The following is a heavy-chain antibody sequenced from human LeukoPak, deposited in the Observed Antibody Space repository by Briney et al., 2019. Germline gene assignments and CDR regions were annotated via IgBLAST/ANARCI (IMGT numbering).Heavy chain of an antibody. CDR3: ARDNSVGDIAWWFDP. CDR2: INPNSGDT. V-gene: IGHV1-2*02. J-gene: IGHJ5*02. CDR1: GYIFTGYY. Sequence: GASVKVSCKASGYIFTGYYMHWVRQAPGQGLGWMGWINPNSGDTNYAQKFQGRVTMTRDTSISTAYMELSRLRSDDTAVYYCARDNSVGDIAWWFDPWGQGTLVTVSS. D-gene: IGHD3-16*02.